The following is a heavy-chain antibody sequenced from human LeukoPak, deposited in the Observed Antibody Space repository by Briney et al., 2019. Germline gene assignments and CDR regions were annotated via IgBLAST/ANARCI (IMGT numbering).Heavy chain of an antibody. CDR2: IYNTGST. Sequence: PGGSLRLSCAASGFTVSSNYMSWVRQAPGKGLEWVSVIYNTGSTYYADSVKGRFTISRDNAKNSLFLQMNSLRAEDTAVYYCARDLLGYNYYYMDVWGKGTTVTVSS. CDR3: ARDLLGYNYYYMDV. CDR1: GFTVSSNY. J-gene: IGHJ6*03. D-gene: IGHD3-16*02. V-gene: IGHV3-66*01.